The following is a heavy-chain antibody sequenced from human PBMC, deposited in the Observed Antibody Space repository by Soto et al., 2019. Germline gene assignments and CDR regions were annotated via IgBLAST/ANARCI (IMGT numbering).Heavy chain of an antibody. J-gene: IGHJ4*02. CDR2: ISSSEKYT. D-gene: IGHD2-21*02. CDR1: GFTSSNFG. CDR3: ARVFGRGDCYSSLDY. Sequence: GGSLRLSCVASGFTSSNFGLNWVRQAPGKGLEWVSSISSSEKYTYYADSVKGRFTISRDNAKNSLSLQMNSLRAADTAAYYCARVFGRGDCYSSLDYWGQGTLVTVSS. V-gene: IGHV3-21*01.